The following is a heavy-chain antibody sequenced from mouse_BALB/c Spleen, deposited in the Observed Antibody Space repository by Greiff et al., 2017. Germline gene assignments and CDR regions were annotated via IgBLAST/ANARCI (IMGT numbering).Heavy chain of an antibody. Sequence: VKLVESGPGLVQPSQSLSITCTVSGFSLTSYGVHWVRQSPGKGLEWLGVIWSGGSTDYNAAFISRLSISKDNSKSQVFFKMNSLQANDTAIYYCARNGEVRAWFAYWGQGTLVTVSA. D-gene: IGHD2-14*01. V-gene: IGHV2-2*02. CDR1: GFSLTSYG. CDR3: ARNGEVRAWFAY. CDR2: IWSGGST. J-gene: IGHJ3*01.